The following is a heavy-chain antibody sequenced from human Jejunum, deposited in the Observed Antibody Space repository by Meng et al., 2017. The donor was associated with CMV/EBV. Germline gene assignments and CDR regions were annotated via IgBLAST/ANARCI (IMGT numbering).Heavy chain of an antibody. Sequence: SGFPLNSYGIHWVRQFPGKGLEWVAVLWYDGSRKYFADSVQGRFSISRDDSKNTVHLQMNSLRAEDTAVYYCARDNDGSSHYSQFDYWGQGTLVTVSS. D-gene: IGHD3-22*01. V-gene: IGHV3-33*01. CDR2: LWYDGSRK. CDR1: GFPLNSYG. CDR3: ARDNDGSSHYSQFDY. J-gene: IGHJ4*02.